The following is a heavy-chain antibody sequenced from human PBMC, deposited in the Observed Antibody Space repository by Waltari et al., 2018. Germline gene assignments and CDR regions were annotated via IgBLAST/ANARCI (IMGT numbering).Heavy chain of an antibody. CDR3: ARVWGVTTSDF. D-gene: IGHD4-17*01. Sequence: EVQLVESGGGLVQPGGSLRLSCAACGFSRRDYGMNWVRQAPGKGLEWLSFISSSGPTIHYADSVKGRFTVSRDNTKNSLSLQMNSLRAEDTAVYYCARVWGVTTSDFWGQGTLVTVSS. CDR1: GFSRRDYG. CDR2: ISSSGPTI. V-gene: IGHV3-48*03. J-gene: IGHJ4*02.